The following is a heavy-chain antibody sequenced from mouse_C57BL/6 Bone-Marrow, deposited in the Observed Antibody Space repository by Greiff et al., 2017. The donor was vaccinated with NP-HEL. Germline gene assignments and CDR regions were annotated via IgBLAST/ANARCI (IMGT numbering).Heavy chain of an antibody. CDR1: GFTFSDYY. J-gene: IGHJ3*01. Sequence: EVMLVESGGGLVQPGGSLKLSCAASGFTFSDYYMYWVRQTPEKRLEWVAYISNGGGSTYYPDTVKGRFTISRDNAKNTLYLQLSRLKSEDTAMYYCARQRGGAWFAYWGQGTLVTVSA. V-gene: IGHV5-12*01. CDR3: ARQRGGAWFAY. CDR2: ISNGGGST.